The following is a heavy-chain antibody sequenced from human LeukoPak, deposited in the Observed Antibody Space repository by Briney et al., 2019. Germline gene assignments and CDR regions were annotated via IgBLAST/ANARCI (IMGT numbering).Heavy chain of an antibody. D-gene: IGHD3-22*01. CDR1: GGSFSGYY. V-gene: IGHV4-34*01. J-gene: IGHJ4*02. Sequence: SETLTLTCAVYGGSFSGYYWSWIRQPPGKGLEWIGEINHSGSTNYNPSLKSRFTISVDTSKNKFSLKLSTVTAADTAVYFCARGPPTDYYDSSGFDYVFDYWGQGTLVTVSS. CDR2: INHSGST. CDR3: ARGPPTDYYDSSGFDYVFDY.